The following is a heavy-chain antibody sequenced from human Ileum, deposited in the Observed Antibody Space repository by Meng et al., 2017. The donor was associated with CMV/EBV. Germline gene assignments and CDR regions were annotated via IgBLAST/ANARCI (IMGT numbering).Heavy chain of an antibody. CDR1: GDSITSFY. V-gene: IGHV4-4*07. CDR3: ARGPGGFGDFNFDY. D-gene: IGHD3-16*01. CDR2: IYHGGST. J-gene: IGHJ4*02. Sequence: QLQGPGPGLVKPSETLSLTCTVSGDSITSFYWSWIRQPAGKALEWIGRIYHGGSTNYNPSLKSRVTLSVDTSKNQFSMRLTSVTAADTAVYYCARGPGGFGDFNFDYWGQGTLVTVSS.